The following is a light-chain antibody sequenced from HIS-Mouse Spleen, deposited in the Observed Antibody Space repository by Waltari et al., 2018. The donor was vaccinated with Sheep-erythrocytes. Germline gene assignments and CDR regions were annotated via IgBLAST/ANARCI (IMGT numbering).Light chain of an antibody. CDR2: ECS. CDR3: CSYAGSSTPWV. V-gene: IGLV2-23*01. Sequence: QSALTQPASVSGSPGQSITISCTGTSSDVGSYNLVSWYQQHPGKAPKLMMYECSKRPSGVSNRFSGSKSGNTASLTISGLQAEDEADYYCCSYAGSSTPWVFGGGTKLTVL. CDR1: SSDVGSYNL. J-gene: IGLJ3*02.